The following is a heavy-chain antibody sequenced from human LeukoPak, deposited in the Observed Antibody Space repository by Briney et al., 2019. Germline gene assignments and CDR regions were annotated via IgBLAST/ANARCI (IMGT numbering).Heavy chain of an antibody. J-gene: IGHJ4*02. D-gene: IGHD5-18*01. CDR3: ASDTAMVTYLY. CDR2: IIPILGIA. V-gene: IGHV1-69*04. Sequence: SVKVSCKASGGTFSSYAISWVRQAPGQGLEWMGRIIPILGIANYAQKFQGSVTITADKSTSTAYMELSSLRSEDTAVYYCASDTAMVTYLYWGQGTLVTVSS. CDR1: GGTFSSYA.